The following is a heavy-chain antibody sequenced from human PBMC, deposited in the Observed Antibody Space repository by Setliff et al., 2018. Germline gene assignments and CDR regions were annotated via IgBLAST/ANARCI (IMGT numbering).Heavy chain of an antibody. CDR1: GYSFSDFY. Sequence: ASVKVSCKASGYSFSDFYLHWVRQVPGEGLEALGRIDPRDDFTVYAEMFKDRLTITADTSTDTSYMEMSSLRFEDTAVYYCAIDYGPTGTPYHWGQGTQVTVSS. V-gene: IGHV1-69-2*01. J-gene: IGHJ4*02. CDR3: AIDYGPTGTPYH. D-gene: IGHD1-1*01. CDR2: IDPRDDFT.